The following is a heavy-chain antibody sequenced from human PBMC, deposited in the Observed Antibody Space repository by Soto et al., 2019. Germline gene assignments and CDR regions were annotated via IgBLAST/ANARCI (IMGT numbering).Heavy chain of an antibody. CDR2: IIPIFGTA. CDR3: ASLSENYYDSSGYYLTPFDY. V-gene: IGHV1-69*13. Sequence: ASVKVSCKASGGTFSSYAISWVRQAPGQGLEWMGGIIPIFGTANYAQKFQGRVTITADESTSTAYMELSSLRSEDTAVYYCASLSENYYDSSGYYLTPFDYWGQGTLVTVSS. D-gene: IGHD3-22*01. J-gene: IGHJ4*02. CDR1: GGTFSSYA.